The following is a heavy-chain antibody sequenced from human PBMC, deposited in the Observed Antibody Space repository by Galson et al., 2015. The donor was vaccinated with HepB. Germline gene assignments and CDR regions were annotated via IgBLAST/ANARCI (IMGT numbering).Heavy chain of an antibody. D-gene: IGHD5-12*01. CDR3: VRGGHTGYDSTRPY. Sequence: SLRLSCAASGFIFNTHTMTWVRQAPGKGLEWVSSITSNGAYSYYGASVKGRFIISRDDAQNSLYLQMNSLRVEDTAVYYCVRGGHTGYDSTRPYWGQGTLLTVSS. CDR1: GFIFNTHT. J-gene: IGHJ4*02. V-gene: IGHV3-21*01. CDR2: ITSNGAYS.